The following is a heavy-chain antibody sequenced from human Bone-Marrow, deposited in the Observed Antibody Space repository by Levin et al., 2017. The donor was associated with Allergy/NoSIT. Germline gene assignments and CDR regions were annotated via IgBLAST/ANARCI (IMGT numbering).Heavy chain of an antibody. CDR1: GGTFTNYP. CDR2: IIPILAIA. V-gene: IGHV1-69*02. Sequence: SVKVSCKSSGGTFTNYPVTWVRQAPGQGLEWMGRIIPILAIANSAQNFQDRVTITADISTNTAYMELSSLRSEDTAVYYCASGPIGRESEFWGQGTLVTVSS. J-gene: IGHJ1*01. CDR3: ASGPIGRESEF. D-gene: IGHD1-26*01.